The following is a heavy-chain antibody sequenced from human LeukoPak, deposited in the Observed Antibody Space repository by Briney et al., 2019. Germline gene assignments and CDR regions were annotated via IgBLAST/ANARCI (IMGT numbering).Heavy chain of an antibody. J-gene: IGHJ4*02. Sequence: SETLSLTCAVYGGSFSGYYWSWIRQPPGKGLEWIGEINHSGSTNYNPSLKSRVTISVDTSKNQFSLKLSSVTAADTAVYYCARDDRDWGQGTLVTVSS. CDR2: INHSGST. V-gene: IGHV4-34*01. CDR3: ARDDRD. CDR1: GGSFSGYY.